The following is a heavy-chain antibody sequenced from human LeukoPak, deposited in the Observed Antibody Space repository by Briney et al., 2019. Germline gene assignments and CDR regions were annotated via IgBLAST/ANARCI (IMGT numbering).Heavy chain of an antibody. CDR3: ARGVGGGMDV. V-gene: IGHV3-21*01. J-gene: IGHJ6*02. CDR1: GFTFSSYN. D-gene: IGHD1-26*01. Sequence: GGSLRLSCAASGFTFSSYNMNWVRQAPGKGLEWVSSISSRSSYIYYADSVKGRFTISRDNAKNSLYLQMNSLRAEDTAVYYCARGVGGGMDVWGQGTTVTVSS. CDR2: ISSRSSYI.